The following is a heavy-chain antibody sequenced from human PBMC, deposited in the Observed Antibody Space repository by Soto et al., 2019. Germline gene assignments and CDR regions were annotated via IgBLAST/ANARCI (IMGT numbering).Heavy chain of an antibody. Sequence: PGGSLRLSCAASGFTFSSYSMNWVRQAPGKGLEWVSYISSSSSTIYYADSVKGRFTISRDNAKNSLYLKMNSLRDKDTAVYYCARETYYYHSSGYYHFDYSGHGPLVTVYS. V-gene: IGHV3-48*02. CDR1: GFTFSSYS. CDR2: ISSSSSTI. CDR3: ARETYYYHSSGYYHFDY. D-gene: IGHD3-22*01. J-gene: IGHJ4*01.